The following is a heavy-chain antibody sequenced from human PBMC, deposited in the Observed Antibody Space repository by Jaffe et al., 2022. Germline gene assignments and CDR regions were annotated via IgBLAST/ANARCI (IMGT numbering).Heavy chain of an antibody. V-gene: IGHV3-23*01. CDR1: GFTFSNYA. CDR3: AKYCGGVSCYRGLDP. D-gene: IGHD2-15*01. Sequence: EVQLLEFGGGLVQPGGSLRLSCAASGFTFSNYAMSWVRQAPGKGLEWVSGVSGSGVNTYYTDSVKGRFTISRDNSKNTLFLQMNSLRAEDTAVYYCAKYCGGVSCYRGLDPWGQGTLVTVSS. J-gene: IGHJ5*02. CDR2: VSGSGVNT.